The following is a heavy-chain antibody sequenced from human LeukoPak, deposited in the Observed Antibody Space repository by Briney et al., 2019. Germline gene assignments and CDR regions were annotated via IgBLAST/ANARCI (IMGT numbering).Heavy chain of an antibody. D-gene: IGHD1/OR15-1a*01. V-gene: IGHV3-30*18. Sequence: GGSLRLSCAASGFTFSIFGIHWVRQAPGKGLEWVAAISPDGNKEYYTESVKGRFTVSRDNSNNMICLQMSSLRGEDSAVYYCAKVNNYDDYWGQGTLVTVSS. J-gene: IGHJ4*02. CDR1: GFTFSIFG. CDR3: AKVNNYDDY. CDR2: ISPDGNKE.